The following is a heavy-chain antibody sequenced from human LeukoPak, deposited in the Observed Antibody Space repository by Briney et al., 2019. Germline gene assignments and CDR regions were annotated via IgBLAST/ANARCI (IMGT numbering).Heavy chain of an antibody. D-gene: IGHD3-22*01. J-gene: IGHJ4*02. V-gene: IGHV3-74*01. CDR1: GFTFSTSW. CDR3: ARAMISGSDY. Sequence: GGSLRLSRAASGFTFSTSWMHWVRQAPGKGLVWVSRINSDGSTTTYADSVKGRFAISRDNAKNTVYLQMNSLRAEDTAVYYCARAMISGSDYWGQGTLVTVSS. CDR2: INSDGSTT.